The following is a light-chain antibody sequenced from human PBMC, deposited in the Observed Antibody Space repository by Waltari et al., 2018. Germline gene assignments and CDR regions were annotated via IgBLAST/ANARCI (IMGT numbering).Light chain of an antibody. CDR2: DTS. Sequence: QAVVTQAPSLTVSPGGTVTLTCGSNTGAVTSGHYPYWFQQKPGQAPRTLIYDTSHRHSWTPARFSGSLLGGKAALTLSGAQPEDEAEYYCLLSYSGARPAVFGGGTQLTVL. CDR1: TGAVTSGHY. J-gene: IGLJ7*01. V-gene: IGLV7-46*01. CDR3: LLSYSGARPAV.